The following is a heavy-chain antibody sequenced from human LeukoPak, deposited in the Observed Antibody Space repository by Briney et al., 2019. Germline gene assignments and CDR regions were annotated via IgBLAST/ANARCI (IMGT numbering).Heavy chain of an antibody. CDR1: GFTFSSYR. Sequence: GGSLRLSCAASGFTFSSYRMNWVRQAPGEGLEWVSALSGGGGNTYYADSVKGRFTISRDNSKNTLYLQMNSLRAEDTAIYYCAKGGAEAGTLYLEYWGQGTLVTVSS. CDR2: LSGGGGNT. CDR3: AKGGAEAGTLYLEY. D-gene: IGHD6-13*01. V-gene: IGHV3-23*01. J-gene: IGHJ4*02.